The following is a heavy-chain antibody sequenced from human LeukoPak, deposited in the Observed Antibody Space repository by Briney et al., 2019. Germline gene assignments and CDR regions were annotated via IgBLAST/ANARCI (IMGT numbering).Heavy chain of an antibody. Sequence: GGSLRLSCAASGITFSSYPMTWVRQAPGKGLEWVSTISGSGGSTYYADSVKGRFTISRDNAKNTLSLQMSGLRAEDTAVYYCAKEGSSGWIPTRHFDHWGLGTLVTVSS. V-gene: IGHV3-23*01. CDR2: ISGSGGST. CDR3: AKEGSSGWIPTRHFDH. CDR1: GITFSSYP. J-gene: IGHJ4*02. D-gene: IGHD6-19*01.